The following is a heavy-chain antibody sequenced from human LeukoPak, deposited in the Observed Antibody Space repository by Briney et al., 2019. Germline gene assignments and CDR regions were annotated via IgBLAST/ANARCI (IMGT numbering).Heavy chain of an antibody. CDR1: GFTFGDYW. Sequence: GGSLRLSCAASGFTFGDYWMHWLRHAPGKGLVGVSRTNTDESRTSYTDPVKGRFTISRDNARNTLYLQMNSLRVEDTAVYYCARGGDYGDFPDYWGQGTLVTVSS. CDR3: ARGGDYGDFPDY. V-gene: IGHV3-74*01. D-gene: IGHD4-17*01. CDR2: TNTDESRT. J-gene: IGHJ4*02.